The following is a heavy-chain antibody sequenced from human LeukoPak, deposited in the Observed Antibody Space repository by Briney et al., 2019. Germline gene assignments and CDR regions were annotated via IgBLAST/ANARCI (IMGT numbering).Heavy chain of an antibody. V-gene: IGHV3-66*02. D-gene: IGHD1-26*01. Sequence: GGSLRLSCAASGFAVSTNYLSWVRQAPGKGLEWVSVIYSDGSTYYTDSVKGRFTISRDNSKNTLYLQMNSLRPEDTAVYDCARDQRSESYYPWGWFDPWGQGTLVTVSS. J-gene: IGHJ5*02. CDR1: GFAVSTNY. CDR3: ARDQRSESYYPWGWFDP. CDR2: IYSDGST.